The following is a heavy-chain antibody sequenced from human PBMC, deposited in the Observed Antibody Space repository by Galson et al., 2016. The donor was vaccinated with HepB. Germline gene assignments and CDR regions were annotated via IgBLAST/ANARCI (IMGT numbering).Heavy chain of an antibody. J-gene: IGHJ4*02. CDR1: GYKFSSSW. Sequence: QSGAEVKEPGESLKISCKASGYKFSSSWIGWVRQVPGKGLEWMGVIYPGDSDTRYSPSFQGQVTIPADESLTTAYVQWSSLKASDTAIYYCARRDDSLTGYSFWGQGTLVTV. CDR3: ARRDDSLTGYSF. CDR2: IYPGDSDT. D-gene: IGHD3-9*01. V-gene: IGHV5-51*01.